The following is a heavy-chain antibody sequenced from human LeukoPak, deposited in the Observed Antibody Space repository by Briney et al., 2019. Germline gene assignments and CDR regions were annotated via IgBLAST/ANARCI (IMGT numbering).Heavy chain of an antibody. D-gene: IGHD1-26*01. Sequence: GGSLRPSCAASGFTFNNYNMNWVRQAPGRALEWVSSITSSGTYIFYADSVKGRFTISRDNAKNSLYLQMDSLGPEDTAVYYCARDPYSGNYGNYYYYYMDVWGKGTTVTISS. V-gene: IGHV3-21*01. J-gene: IGHJ6*03. CDR2: ITSSGTYI. CDR1: GFTFNNYN. CDR3: ARDPYSGNYGNYYYYYMDV.